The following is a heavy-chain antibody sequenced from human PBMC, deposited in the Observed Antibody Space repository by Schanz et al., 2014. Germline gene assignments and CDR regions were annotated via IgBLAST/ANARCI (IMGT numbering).Heavy chain of an antibody. Sequence: QVQLVQSGAEVKKPGASVRVSCKASGYTFTSYVFNWVRQAPGQGLEWMGWMNPDSGNTGYAQKFQGRVTITADKSTFTAYMDVSSLRSEDTAVYYCASSGAGYSSSWDFDYWGQGTLVTVSS. V-gene: IGHV1-8*01. D-gene: IGHD6-13*01. CDR3: ASSGAGYSSSWDFDY. CDR2: MNPDSGNT. J-gene: IGHJ4*02. CDR1: GYTFTSYV.